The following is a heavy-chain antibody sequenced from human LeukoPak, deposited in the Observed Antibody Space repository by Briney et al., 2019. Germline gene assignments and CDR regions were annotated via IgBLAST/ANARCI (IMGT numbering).Heavy chain of an antibody. CDR1: GGTFSSYA. V-gene: IGHV1-69*05. D-gene: IGHD3-3*01. Sequence: SVKVSCXASGGTFSSYAISWVRQAPGQGLAWMGGIIPIFGTANYAQKFQGRVTITTDESTSTAYMELSSLRSEDTAVYYCASGYDFWSGYYFYFDYWGQGTLVTVSS. J-gene: IGHJ4*02. CDR2: IIPIFGTA. CDR3: ASGYDFWSGYYFYFDY.